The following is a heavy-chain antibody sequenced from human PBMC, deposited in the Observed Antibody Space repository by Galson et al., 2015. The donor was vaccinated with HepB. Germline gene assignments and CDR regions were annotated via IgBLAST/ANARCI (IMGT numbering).Heavy chain of an antibody. J-gene: IGHJ4*02. CDR3: ARDRAAAGDSSVDY. CDR2: VWYDGSKK. D-gene: IGHD6-13*01. Sequence: SLRLSCAASGFPLSTYGMHWVRQPPGKGLEWVAVVWYDGSKKYYGESVKGRFTISRDNSKNTLDLQMNSLRVEDTAVYYCARDRAAAGDSSVDYWGQGTLVTVSS. CDR1: GFPLSTYG. V-gene: IGHV3-33*01.